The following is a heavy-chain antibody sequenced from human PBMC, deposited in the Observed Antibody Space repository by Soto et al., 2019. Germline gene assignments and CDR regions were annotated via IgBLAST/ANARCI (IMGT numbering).Heavy chain of an antibody. J-gene: IGHJ4*02. CDR1: GGSISSGGYY. Sequence: PSETLSLTCTVSGGSISSGGYYWSWIRQPPGKGLEWIGNIYFRGSTYYSPPLKGRGTISVDTSKNQFSLKLSSVTAADTAVYYCARGGIAAAAPPDYWGQGTLVTVSS. CDR2: IYFRGST. D-gene: IGHD6-13*01. CDR3: ARGGIAAAAPPDY. V-gene: IGHV4-30-4*01.